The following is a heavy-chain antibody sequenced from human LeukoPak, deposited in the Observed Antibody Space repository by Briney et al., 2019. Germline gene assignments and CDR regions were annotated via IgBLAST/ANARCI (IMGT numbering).Heavy chain of an antibody. D-gene: IGHD1-26*01. CDR1: GGSISSYY. CDR3: ASLGIVGAEFDY. V-gene: IGHV4-59*01. J-gene: IGHJ4*02. Sequence: SETLSLTCTVSGGSISSYYWSWIRQPPGKGLEWIGYIYYSGSTYYNPSLKSRVTISVDTSKNQFSLKLSSVTAADTAVYYCASLGIVGAEFDYWGQGTLVTVSS. CDR2: IYYSGST.